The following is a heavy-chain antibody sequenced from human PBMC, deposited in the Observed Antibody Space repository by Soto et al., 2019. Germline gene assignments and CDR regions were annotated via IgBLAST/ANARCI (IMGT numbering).Heavy chain of an antibody. CDR2: IYPGDSDT. CDR3: ARSFLVEGIAVADKMYYYYYGMDV. Sequence: LGESLKISCKGSGYSFTSFWIGWVRQMPGKGLEWMGIIYPGDSDTRYSPSFQGQVTISADKSISTGYLQWSSLKASDTAMYYCARSFLVEGIAVADKMYYYYYGMDVWGQGTTVTVSS. D-gene: IGHD6-19*01. J-gene: IGHJ6*02. CDR1: GYSFTSFW. V-gene: IGHV5-51*01.